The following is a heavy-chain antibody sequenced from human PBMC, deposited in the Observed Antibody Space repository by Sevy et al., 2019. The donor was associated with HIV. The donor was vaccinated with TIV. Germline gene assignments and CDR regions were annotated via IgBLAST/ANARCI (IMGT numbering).Heavy chain of an antibody. Sequence: GGALRLSCAASRFTFSSYGMHWVRQAPGKGLEWVAVIWYDGTNKEYADSVKGRFTISRDNSKNTLYLQMSSLRADDTAVYYCARERLAVAGIGYYFDYWGQGTLVTVSS. CDR3: ARERLAVAGIGYYFDY. V-gene: IGHV3-33*01. CDR2: IWYDGTNK. CDR1: RFTFSSYG. J-gene: IGHJ4*02. D-gene: IGHD6-19*01.